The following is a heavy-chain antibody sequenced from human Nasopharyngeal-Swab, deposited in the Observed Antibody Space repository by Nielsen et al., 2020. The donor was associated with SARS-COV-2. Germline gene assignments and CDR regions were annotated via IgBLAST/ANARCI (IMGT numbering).Heavy chain of an antibody. J-gene: IGHJ4*02. D-gene: IGHD5-18*01. CDR3: ARERGYSYGTYYFDY. Sequence: GESPNTSCAASGFTFSSYEMNLVRQAPGKGLEWVSYISSSGSTIYYADSVKGRFTISRDNAKNSLYLQMNSLRAEDTAVYYCARERGYSYGTYYFDYWGQGTLVTVSS. CDR2: ISSSGSTI. V-gene: IGHV3-48*03. CDR1: GFTFSSYE.